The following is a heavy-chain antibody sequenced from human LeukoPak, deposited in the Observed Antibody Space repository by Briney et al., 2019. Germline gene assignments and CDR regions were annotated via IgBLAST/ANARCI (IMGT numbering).Heavy chain of an antibody. CDR3: ARHIGGIVGAHYYYYGMDV. CDR2: VSHGEST. J-gene: IGHJ6*02. Sequence: SETLSLTCTVYGGSFSGYYWSWIRQPPGKGLEWIGEVSHGESTNYSPSLKSRVTISVDTSKNQFSLKLSSVTAADTAVYYCARHIGGIVGAHYYYYGMDVWGQGTTVTVSS. CDR1: GGSFSGYY. V-gene: IGHV4-34*01. D-gene: IGHD1-26*01.